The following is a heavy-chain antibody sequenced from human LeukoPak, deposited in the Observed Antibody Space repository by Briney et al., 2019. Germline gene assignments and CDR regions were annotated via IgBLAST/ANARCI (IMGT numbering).Heavy chain of an antibody. Sequence: PSETLSLTCTVSGGSISSFHWSWIRQSPGKGLEWIGYVYYTGSTNYNPSLKSRVTISVDTSKNQFSLKLNSVTAADTAVYYCAKSGQQWPDYWGQGTLVTVSS. D-gene: IGHD6-19*01. CDR3: AKSGQQWPDY. J-gene: IGHJ4*02. CDR1: GGSISSFH. V-gene: IGHV4-59*08. CDR2: VYYTGST.